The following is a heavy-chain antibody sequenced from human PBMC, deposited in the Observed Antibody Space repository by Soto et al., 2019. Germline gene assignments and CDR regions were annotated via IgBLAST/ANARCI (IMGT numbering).Heavy chain of an antibody. CDR2: IIPISGTA. CDR1: GGTFSSYSYA. J-gene: IGHJ3*02. V-gene: IGHV1-69*13. CDR3: ARDDTRGVISLDAFDI. Sequence: SVKVSCKASGGTFSSYSYAISWVRQAPGQGLEWMGGIIPISGTANYAQKFQGRVTITADESTSTAYMELSRLRSDDTAMYYSARDDTRGVISLDAFDIWG. D-gene: IGHD3-16*02.